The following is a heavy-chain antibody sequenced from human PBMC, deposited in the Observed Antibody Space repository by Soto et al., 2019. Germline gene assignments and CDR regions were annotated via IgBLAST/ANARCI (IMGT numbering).Heavy chain of an antibody. CDR2: IYYSGST. CDR1: GGSISSSSYY. V-gene: IGHV4-39*01. J-gene: IGHJ4*02. Sequence: SETLSLTCTVSGGSISSSSYYWGWIRQPPGKGLEWIGSIYYSGSTYYNPSLKSRVTISVDTSKNQFSLKLSSVTAADTAVYYCATYTYYDILTVYQPPTQFDYWGQGTLVTVSS. CDR3: ATYTYYDILTVYQPPTQFDY. D-gene: IGHD3-9*01.